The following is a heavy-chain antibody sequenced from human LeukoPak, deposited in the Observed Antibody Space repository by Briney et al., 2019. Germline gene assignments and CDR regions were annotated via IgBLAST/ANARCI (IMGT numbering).Heavy chain of an antibody. J-gene: IGHJ6*02. Sequence: ASVTVSCKASGYTFTSYAMNWVRQAPGQGLEWMGWINTNTGNPTYAQGFTGRFVFSLDTSVSTAYLQISSLKAEDTAVYYCAREARDPLYYYYYGMDVWGQGTTVTVSS. D-gene: IGHD5-24*01. CDR3: AREARDPLYYYYYGMDV. CDR1: GYTFTSYA. CDR2: INTNTGNP. V-gene: IGHV7-4-1*02.